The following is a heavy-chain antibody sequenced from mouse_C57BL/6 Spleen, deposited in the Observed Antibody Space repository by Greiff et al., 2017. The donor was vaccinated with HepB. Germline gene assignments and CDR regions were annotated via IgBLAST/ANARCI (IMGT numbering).Heavy chain of an antibody. Sequence: VHVKQSGPELVKPGASVKISCKASGYSFTGYYMNWVKQSPEKSLEWIGEINPSTGGTTYNQKFKAKATLTVDKSSSTAYMQLKSLTSEDSAVYYCARREGYGYDSYFDYWGQGTTLTVSS. D-gene: IGHD2-2*01. CDR2: INPSTGGT. CDR3: ARREGYGYDSYFDY. J-gene: IGHJ2*01. V-gene: IGHV1-42*01. CDR1: GYSFTGYY.